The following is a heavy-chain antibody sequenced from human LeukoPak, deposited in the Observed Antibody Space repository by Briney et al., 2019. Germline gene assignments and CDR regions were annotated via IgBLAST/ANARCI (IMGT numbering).Heavy chain of an antibody. V-gene: IGHV1-69*04. CDR1: GGTFSSYA. J-gene: IGHJ4*02. CDR3: ARDARNDYGGLYYFDY. Sequence: GASVKVSCKASGGTFSSYAISWVRQAPGQGLEWMGRIIPIFGIANYAQKFQGRVTITADKSTSTAYMELSSLRSEDTAVYYCARDARNDYGGLYYFDYWGQGTLVTVSP. CDR2: IIPIFGIA. D-gene: IGHD4-23*01.